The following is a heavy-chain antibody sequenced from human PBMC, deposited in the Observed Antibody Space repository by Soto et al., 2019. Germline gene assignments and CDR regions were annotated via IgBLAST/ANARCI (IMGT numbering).Heavy chain of an antibody. D-gene: IGHD4-17*01. CDR1: GGSISSSSYY. CDR3: ARVDGFAVTTYYFDY. Sequence: SETLSLTCTVSGGSISSSSYYWGWIRQPPGKGLEWIGSIYYSGSTNYNPSLKSRVTISVDTSKNQFSLKLSSVTAADTAVYYCARVDGFAVTTYYFDYWGQGTLVTVSS. V-gene: IGHV4-39*07. J-gene: IGHJ4*02. CDR2: IYYSGST.